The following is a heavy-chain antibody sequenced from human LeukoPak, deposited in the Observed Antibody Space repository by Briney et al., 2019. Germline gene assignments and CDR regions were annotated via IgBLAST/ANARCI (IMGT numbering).Heavy chain of an antibody. Sequence: GGSLRLSCAASGFTFSSYAMHWVRQAPGKGQEWVAVISYDGSNKYYADSVKGRFTISRDNSKNTLYLQMISLRAEDTAVYYCARDLLLRDYGDYTDYWGQGTLVTVSS. CDR3: ARDLLLRDYGDYTDY. CDR1: GFTFSSYA. CDR2: ISYDGSNK. J-gene: IGHJ4*02. V-gene: IGHV3-30*04. D-gene: IGHD4-17*01.